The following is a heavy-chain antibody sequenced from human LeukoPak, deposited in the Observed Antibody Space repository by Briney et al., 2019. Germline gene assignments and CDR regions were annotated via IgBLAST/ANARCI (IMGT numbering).Heavy chain of an antibody. CDR1: GYTFTSYD. V-gene: IGHV1-8*03. Sequence: GASVKVSCKASGYTFTSYDINWVRQATGQGLEWVGWMNPNSGNTGYAQKFQGGVTITRNTSISTAYMELSSLRSEDTAVYYCVRGAGATISYYHYYMDVWGKGTTVTVSS. CDR3: VRGAGATISYYHYYMDV. CDR2: MNPNSGNT. D-gene: IGHD1-26*01. J-gene: IGHJ6*03.